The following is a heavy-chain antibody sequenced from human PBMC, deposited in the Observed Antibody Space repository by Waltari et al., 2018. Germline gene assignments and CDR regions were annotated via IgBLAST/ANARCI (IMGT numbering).Heavy chain of an antibody. J-gene: IGHJ5*02. CDR2: IKSNTDGGTT. D-gene: IGHD3-10*01. CDR1: GSPFSNAC. V-gene: IGHV3-15*01. Sequence: EVQLVESGGGLVKPGGSLRLSCASSGSPFSNACTCGVRQAPRKGLEWVGSIKSNTDGGTTDYAAPVKGRFNISKDDANTLHLQMNSLKTEDTAVYYCTTDGGFSGGPWGQGTLVTVSS. CDR3: TTDGGFSGGP.